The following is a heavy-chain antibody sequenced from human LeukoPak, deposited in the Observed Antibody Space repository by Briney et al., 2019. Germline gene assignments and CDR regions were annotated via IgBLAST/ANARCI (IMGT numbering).Heavy chain of an antibody. CDR1: GGTFSSYA. CDR3: ARRSGRQWELSAFDI. CDR2: IIPIFGTA. D-gene: IGHD1-26*01. Sequence: SVKVSCKASGGTFSSYAISWVRQAPGQGLEWVGGIIPIFGTANYAQKFQGRVTITADESTSTAYMELSSLRSEDTAVYYCARRSGRQWELSAFDIWGQGTMVTVSS. V-gene: IGHV1-69*13. J-gene: IGHJ3*02.